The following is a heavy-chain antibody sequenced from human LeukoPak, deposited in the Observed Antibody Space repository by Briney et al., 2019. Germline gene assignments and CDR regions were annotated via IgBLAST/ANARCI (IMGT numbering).Heavy chain of an antibody. V-gene: IGHV6-1*01. CDR2: TYYRSKWNT. Sequence: SQTLSLTCAISGDSLSNNNVAWNWIRQSPSRGLEWLGRTYYRSKWNTDYAVSVKSRITINSDTSKSQFSLQLNSVTPEDTAVYYCARGCYSSFDYWDQGTLVTVSS. D-gene: IGHD5-18*01. CDR1: GDSLSNNNVA. J-gene: IGHJ4*02. CDR3: ARGCYSSFDY.